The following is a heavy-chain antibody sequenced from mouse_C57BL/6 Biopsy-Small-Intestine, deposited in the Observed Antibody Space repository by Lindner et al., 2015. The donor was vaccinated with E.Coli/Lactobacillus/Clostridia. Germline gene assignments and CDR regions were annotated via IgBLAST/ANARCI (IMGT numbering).Heavy chain of an antibody. V-gene: IGHV1-77*01. CDR1: GYTFSVYY. D-gene: IGHD3-1*01. Sequence: VKVSCKASGYTFSVYYIHWVRQAPGQGLEWMGWISPDSGGTHYAQNFQGRVTMSRDPSISTTYMELSRLRSDDTAVYFCARIWGTTGFDYWGQGTLVTVSS. J-gene: IGHJ4*01. CDR3: ARIWGTTGFDY. CDR2: ISPDSGGT.